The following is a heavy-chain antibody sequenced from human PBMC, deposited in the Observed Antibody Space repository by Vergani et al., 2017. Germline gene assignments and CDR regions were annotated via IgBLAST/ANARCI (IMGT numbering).Heavy chain of an antibody. D-gene: IGHD2-2*01. CDR3: ARGYCSSTSCYFRGAFDL. V-gene: IGHV4-61*02. CDR2: IYTSGST. Sequence: QVQLQESGPGLVKPSQTLSLTCTVSGGSISSGSYYWSWIRQPAGKGLEWIGRIYTSGSTNYNPSLKSRVTISVDTSKNQFSLKLSSVTAADTAVYYCARGYCSSTSCYFRGAFDLWGQGTMVTVSS. CDR1: GGSISSGSYY. J-gene: IGHJ3*01.